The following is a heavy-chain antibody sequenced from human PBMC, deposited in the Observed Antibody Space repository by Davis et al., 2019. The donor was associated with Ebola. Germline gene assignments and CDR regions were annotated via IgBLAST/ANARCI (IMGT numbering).Heavy chain of an antibody. CDR3: ARYKAVAGTAWYFDL. V-gene: IGHV4-59*08. D-gene: IGHD6-19*01. CDR2: IYYSGST. J-gene: IGHJ2*01. Sequence: MPSETLSLTCTVSGGSISSYYWSWIRQPPGKGLEWIGYIYYSGSTNYNPSLKSRVTMSAATSKNQFSLRLNSVTAADTAVYFCARYKAVAGTAWYFDLWGRGTLVIVSS. CDR1: GGSISSYY.